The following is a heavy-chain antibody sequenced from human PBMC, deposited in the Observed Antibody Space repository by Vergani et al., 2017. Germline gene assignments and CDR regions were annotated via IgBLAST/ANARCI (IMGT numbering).Heavy chain of an antibody. CDR1: GFTFSSYA. V-gene: IGHV3-23*01. Sequence: EVQPLESGGGLVQPGGSLRLSCAASGFTFSSYAMSWVRQAPGKGREWVSAISGSGGSTYYADSVNGRFTISRDNSKNTLYLQMNSLRAEDTAVYYCAMFYGSGSFYYYYGMDVWGQGTTVTVSS. D-gene: IGHD3-10*01. CDR3: AMFYGSGSFYYYYGMDV. J-gene: IGHJ6*02. CDR2: ISGSGGST.